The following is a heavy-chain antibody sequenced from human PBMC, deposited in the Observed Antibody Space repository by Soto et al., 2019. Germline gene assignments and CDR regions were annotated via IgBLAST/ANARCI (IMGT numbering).Heavy chain of an antibody. V-gene: IGHV1-69*02. CDR1: GDTFSFYT. Sequence: QVQLVQSGTEVKKPGSSVKVSCKASGDTFSFYTINWVRQAPGLGLEWVGRINPIVSMSNYAQKFQGRVSITADKSTITAYMNPRSLRSDDTAMYFCAASYGSGYRAFDYWGQGALVIVSS. D-gene: IGHD3-10*01. CDR2: INPIVSMS. CDR3: AASYGSGYRAFDY. J-gene: IGHJ4*02.